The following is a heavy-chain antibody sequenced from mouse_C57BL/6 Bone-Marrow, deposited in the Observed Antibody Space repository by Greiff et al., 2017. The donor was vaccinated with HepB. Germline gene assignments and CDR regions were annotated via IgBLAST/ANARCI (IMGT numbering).Heavy chain of an antibody. CDR3: ARHALLQYAMDY. J-gene: IGHJ4*01. CDR2: ISNGGGST. CDR1: GFTFSDYY. V-gene: IGHV5-12*01. D-gene: IGHD1-1*01. Sequence: EVQRVESGGGLVQPGGSLKLSCAASGFTFSDYYMYWVRQTPEKRLEWVAYISNGGGSTYYPDTVKGRFTISRDNAKNTLYLQMSRLKSEDTAMYYCARHALLQYAMDYWGQGTSVTVSS.